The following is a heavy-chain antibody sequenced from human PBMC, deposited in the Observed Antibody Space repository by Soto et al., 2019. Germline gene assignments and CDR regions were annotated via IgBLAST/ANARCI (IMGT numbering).Heavy chain of an antibody. CDR1: GYSISSGYY. Sequence: SETLSLTCAVSGYSISSGYYWGWIRQPPGKGLEWIGSIYHSGSTYYNPSLKSRVTISVDTSKNQFSLKLSSVTAADTAVYYCARDCHYDSSGYYPPYFDYWGQGTMVTVSS. CDR3: ARDCHYDSSGYYPPYFDY. CDR2: IYHSGST. J-gene: IGHJ4*02. D-gene: IGHD3-22*01. V-gene: IGHV4-38-2*02.